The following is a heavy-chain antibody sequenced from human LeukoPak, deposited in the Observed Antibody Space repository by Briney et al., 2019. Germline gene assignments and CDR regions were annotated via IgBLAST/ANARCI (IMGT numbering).Heavy chain of an antibody. Sequence: GGSLRLSCAASGFTVSSNYMSWVRQAPGKGLEWVSVIYSGGSTYYADSVKGRFTISRDNSKNTVYLQMNSLRAEDTAVYYCAREVGSIFFDYWGQGTLVTVSS. CDR3: AREVGSIFFDY. J-gene: IGHJ4*02. D-gene: IGHD3-3*02. CDR1: GFTVSSNY. V-gene: IGHV3-53*01. CDR2: IYSGGST.